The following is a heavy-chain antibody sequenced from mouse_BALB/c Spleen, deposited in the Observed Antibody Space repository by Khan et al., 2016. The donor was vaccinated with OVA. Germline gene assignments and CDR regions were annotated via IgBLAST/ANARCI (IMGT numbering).Heavy chain of an antibody. CDR1: GFNINDYY. V-gene: IGHV14-1*02. CDR2: IASENEST. CDR3: ARSGYFGWFAY. D-gene: IGHD2-3*01. Sequence: VQLQQSGAELVRPGALLKFSCKASGFNINDYYIDWVKQRLEQGLEWTGWIASENESTLYDPKFQGKVTITGATSSNTAYLPLIRLTSGDPADYYCARSGYFGWFAYWGQGYLVTVSA. J-gene: IGHJ3*01.